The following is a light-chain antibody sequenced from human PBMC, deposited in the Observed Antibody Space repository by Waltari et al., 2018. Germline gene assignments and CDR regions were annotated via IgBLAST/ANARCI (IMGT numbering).Light chain of an antibody. Sequence: QSALTQPASVSGSPGQSITIPCPGTSSDVGGYKLVSWYQQPPGKAPKLMIYEGSKRTSGVSNRFSGSKSGNTASLTISGLQAEDEADYYCCSYAGSSWVFGGGTKLTVL. CDR2: EGS. V-gene: IGLV2-23*01. CDR3: CSYAGSSWV. J-gene: IGLJ3*02. CDR1: SSDVGGYKL.